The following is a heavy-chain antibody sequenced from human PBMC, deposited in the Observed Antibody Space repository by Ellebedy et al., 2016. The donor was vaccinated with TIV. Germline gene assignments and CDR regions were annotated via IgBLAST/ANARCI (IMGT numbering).Heavy chain of an antibody. CDR3: ARGRRDNWSSYLFDH. J-gene: IGHJ4*02. CDR2: INPNSGNT. Sequence: ASVKVSCKASGYAFTSYDINWVRQAPGQGLEWMGWINPNSGNTGYAQKFQGRVTMTRNTSISTAFMELSSLRSEDTAVYYCARGRRDNWSSYLFDHWGQGTLVPVSS. CDR1: GYAFTSYD. D-gene: IGHD1-1*01. V-gene: IGHV1-8*01.